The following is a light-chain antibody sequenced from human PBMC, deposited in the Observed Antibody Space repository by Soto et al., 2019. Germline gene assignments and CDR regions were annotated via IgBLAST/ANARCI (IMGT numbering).Light chain of an antibody. J-gene: IGKJ4*01. CDR3: QQFHNYPLT. Sequence: AIQLTQSPSSLSASVGDRVTITCRASQGISSALVWFQQKPGKAPKLLIYDASSLESGVPSRFSGSGSGTDFTLTISRLQPEDFATYYCQQFHNYPLTFGGGTKVEIK. CDR1: QGISSA. V-gene: IGKV1D-13*01. CDR2: DAS.